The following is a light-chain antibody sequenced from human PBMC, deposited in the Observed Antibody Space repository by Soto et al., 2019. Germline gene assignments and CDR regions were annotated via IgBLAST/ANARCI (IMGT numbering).Light chain of an antibody. Sequence: QSALTQPASVSGSPGQSITISCTGSSSDIGYDYVSWYQQHPGTAPKLIIYGVINRPSGVSNRFSGSKSGNTASLTISGLQAEDEADYYCSSHASRTSVVFGGGTMLTVL. J-gene: IGLJ2*01. CDR2: GVI. CDR1: SSDIGYDY. V-gene: IGLV2-14*03. CDR3: SSHASRTSVV.